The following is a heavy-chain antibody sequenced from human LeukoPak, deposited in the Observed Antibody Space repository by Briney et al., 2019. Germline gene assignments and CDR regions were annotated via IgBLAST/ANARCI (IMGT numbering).Heavy chain of an antibody. D-gene: IGHD1-26*01. CDR3: ARDPSGSFFNWFDP. V-gene: IGHV4-4*02. CDR2: IYHSGST. CDR1: GGSISSSNW. Sequence: PSGTLSLTCAVSGGSISSSNWWSWVRQPPGKGLEWIGEIYHSGSTNYKSSLKSRVTISVATSKNQFSLKLRSVTAADTAVYYCARDPSGSFFNWFDPWGQGTLVTVSS. J-gene: IGHJ5*02.